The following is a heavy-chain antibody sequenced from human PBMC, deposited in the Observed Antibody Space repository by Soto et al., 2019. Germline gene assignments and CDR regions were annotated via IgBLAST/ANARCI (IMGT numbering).Heavy chain of an antibody. D-gene: IGHD1-20*01. CDR1: GFTFSSYG. CDR3: AKGSHEDNWNPEIYNWFDP. V-gene: IGHV3-30*18. Sequence: QVQLVESGGGVVQPGRSLRLSCAASGFTFSSYGMHWVRQAPGKGLEWVAVISYDGSNKYYADSVKGRFIISRDNSKNTLYLQMNSLRAEDTAVYYCAKGSHEDNWNPEIYNWFDPWGQGTLVTVSS. J-gene: IGHJ5*02. CDR2: ISYDGSNK.